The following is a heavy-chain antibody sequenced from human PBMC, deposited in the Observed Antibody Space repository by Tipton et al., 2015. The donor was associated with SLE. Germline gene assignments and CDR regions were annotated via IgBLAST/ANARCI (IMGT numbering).Heavy chain of an antibody. CDR1: GYTFTGYY. CDR2: INPNSGGT. J-gene: IGHJ5*02. Sequence: QLVQSGAEVKKPGASVKVSCKASGYTFTGYYMHWVRQAPGQGLEWMGWINPNSGGTNYAQKFQGRVTMTRDTSISTAYMELSRLRSDDTAVYYCARDRGIAARSHWFDPWGQGTLVTVSS. V-gene: IGHV1-2*02. D-gene: IGHD6-6*01. CDR3: ARDRGIAARSHWFDP.